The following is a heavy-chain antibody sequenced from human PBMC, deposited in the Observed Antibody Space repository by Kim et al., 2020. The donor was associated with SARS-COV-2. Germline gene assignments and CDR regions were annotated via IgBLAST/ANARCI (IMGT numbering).Heavy chain of an antibody. CDR1: GGSISSYY. J-gene: IGHJ6*02. CDR2: IYTSGST. CDR3: ARDGADTAMVYYYYGMDV. D-gene: IGHD5-18*01. Sequence: SETLSLTCTVSGGSISSYYWSWIRQPAGKGLEWIGRIYTSGSTNYNPSLKSRVTMSVDTSKNQFSLKLSSVTAADTAVYYCARDGADTAMVYYYYGMDVWGQGTTVTVSS. V-gene: IGHV4-4*07.